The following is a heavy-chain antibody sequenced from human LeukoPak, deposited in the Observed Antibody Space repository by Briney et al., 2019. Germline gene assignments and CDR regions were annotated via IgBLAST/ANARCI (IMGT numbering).Heavy chain of an antibody. CDR3: ARDAPTSSHGDYSD. V-gene: IGHV4-38-2*02. Sequence: TSSETLSLTCTVSGYSISSGYYWGWIRQPPGKGLEWIGSIYHSGSTYYNPSLKSRVTISVDTSKNQFSLKLSSVTAADTAVYYCARDAPTSSHGDYSDWGRGALVTVSS. J-gene: IGHJ4*02. CDR1: GYSISSGYY. D-gene: IGHD3-22*01. CDR2: IYHSGST.